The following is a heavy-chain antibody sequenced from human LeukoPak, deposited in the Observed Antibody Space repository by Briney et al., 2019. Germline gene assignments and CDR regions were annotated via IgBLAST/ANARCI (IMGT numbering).Heavy chain of an antibody. Sequence: GGSLRLSCAASGFTFDDYGMSWVRQAPGKGLEWVSGINWNGGSTGYADSVKGRFTISRDNAKNSLYLQMNSLRAEDTALYYCARRGRGSGSYYHYWYFDLWGRGTLVTVSS. CDR3: ARRGRGSGSYYHYWYFDL. D-gene: IGHD3-10*01. CDR1: GFTFDDYG. J-gene: IGHJ2*01. CDR2: INWNGGST. V-gene: IGHV3-20*04.